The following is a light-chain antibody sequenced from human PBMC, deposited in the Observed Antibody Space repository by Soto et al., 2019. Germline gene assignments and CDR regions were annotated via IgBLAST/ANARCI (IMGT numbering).Light chain of an antibody. CDR1: TGAVTSGHY. J-gene: IGLJ3*02. CDR2: DTS. CDR3: FLSYSSTRV. Sequence: QAVVTQEPSLTVSPGGTVTLTCASSTGAVTSGHYPYWFQQKPGQAPRTLIYDTSNKHSWTPARFSGSLLGGKAALTLPGAQPEDEADYYCFLSYSSTRVFGGGTKLTVL. V-gene: IGLV7-46*01.